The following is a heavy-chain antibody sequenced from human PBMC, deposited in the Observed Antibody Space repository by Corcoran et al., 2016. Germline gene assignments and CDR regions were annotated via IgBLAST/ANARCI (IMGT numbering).Heavy chain of an antibody. J-gene: IGHJ6*02. V-gene: IGHV1-8*01. D-gene: IGHD2-2*02. Sequence: QVQLVQSGAEVKKPGASVKVSCKASGYTFTSYDINWVRQATGQGLEWMGWMNPNSGNTGYAQKFQGRVTMTRNTSISTAYMELSSLRSEDTAVYYCARVVPHCSSTSCYTHYGMDVWGQGTTVTVSS. CDR2: MNPNSGNT. CDR1: GYTFTSYD. CDR3: ARVVPHCSSTSCYTHYGMDV.